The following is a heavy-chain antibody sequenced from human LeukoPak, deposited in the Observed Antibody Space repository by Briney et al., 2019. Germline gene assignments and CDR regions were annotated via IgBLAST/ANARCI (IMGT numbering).Heavy chain of an antibody. CDR1: GYTFTSYD. CDR2: MNPNSGNT. Sequence: ASVKVSCTASGYTFTSYDINWVRQATGQGLEWMGWMNPNSGNTGYAQKFQGRVTMTRNTSISTAYMELSRLRSEDTAVYYCARGGRSSGWYGAHDAFDIWGQGTMVTVSS. CDR3: ARGGRSSGWYGAHDAFDI. D-gene: IGHD6-19*01. J-gene: IGHJ3*02. V-gene: IGHV1-8*01.